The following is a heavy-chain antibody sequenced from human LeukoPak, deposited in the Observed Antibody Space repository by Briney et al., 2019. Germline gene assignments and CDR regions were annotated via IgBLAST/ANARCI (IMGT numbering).Heavy chain of an antibody. Sequence: GGSLRLSCAASGFTFSTFAMTWVRQAPGKGLEWVTAISGGGGSTYYADSVKGRFTISRDNSKNTLYLQMNSLRADDTAVYHCAKARYCSGGSCYDYFDYWGQGTLVTVSS. CDR1: GFTFSTFA. D-gene: IGHD2-15*01. V-gene: IGHV3-23*01. CDR2: ISGGGGST. J-gene: IGHJ4*02. CDR3: AKARYCSGGSCYDYFDY.